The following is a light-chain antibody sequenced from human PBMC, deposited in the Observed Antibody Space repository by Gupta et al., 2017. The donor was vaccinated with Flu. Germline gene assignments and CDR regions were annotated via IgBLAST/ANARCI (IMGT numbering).Light chain of an antibody. J-gene: IGKJ4*01. CDR1: QDIGTA. Sequence: DIQMTQSPSSLSASAGDRVTITCRASQDIGTALDWYQQKPGKAPKGLMDGSSRLQSGVPSRFSGSGSGTEFTLTISSLQPEDFATYYCLQRKAYPLTFGGGTKVEIK. CDR3: LQRKAYPLT. V-gene: IGKV1-17*01. CDR2: GSS.